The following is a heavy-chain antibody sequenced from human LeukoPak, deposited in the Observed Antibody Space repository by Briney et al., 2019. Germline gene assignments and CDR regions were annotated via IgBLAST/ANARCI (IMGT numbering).Heavy chain of an antibody. Sequence: GASVKVSCKASGYTFTSYDINWVRQATGQGLEWMGWMNPNSANTGYAQKFQGRGTMTRDTSISTAYMELSSLTSADTAVYYCARGPSYGSGSYNIYGIDYWGQGTLVTVSS. CDR1: GYTFTSYD. V-gene: IGHV1-8*01. J-gene: IGHJ4*02. D-gene: IGHD3-10*01. CDR3: ARGPSYGSGSYNIYGIDY. CDR2: MNPNSANT.